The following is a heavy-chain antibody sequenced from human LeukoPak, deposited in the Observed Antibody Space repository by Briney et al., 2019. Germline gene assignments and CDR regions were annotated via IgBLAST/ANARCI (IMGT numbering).Heavy chain of an antibody. J-gene: IGHJ4*02. CDR3: ARGYSSGSLFDY. D-gene: IGHD6-19*01. V-gene: IGHV4-34*01. CDR2: INHSGST. Sequence: SETLSLTCAVYGGSFSGYYWSWIRQPPGKGLEWIGEINHSGSTNYNPSLKSRVTISVDTSKNQFSLKLGSVTAADTAVYYCARGYSSGSLFDYWGQGTLVTVSS. CDR1: GGSFSGYY.